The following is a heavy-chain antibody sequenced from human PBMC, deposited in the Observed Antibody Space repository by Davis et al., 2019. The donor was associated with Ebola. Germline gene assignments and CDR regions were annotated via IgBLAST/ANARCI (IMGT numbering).Heavy chain of an antibody. CDR2: LGTSADT. Sequence: PGGSLRLSCAASGFTFSSNSMNWVRQAPGKGLEWVSTLGTSADTYYADSVKGRFTISRDNSKNTLHLQMNSLRVEDTAMYYCVKDTSNIWFDVWGQGTLVTVSA. D-gene: IGHD2/OR15-2a*01. J-gene: IGHJ3*01. CDR1: GFTFSSNS. CDR3: VKDTSNIWFDV. V-gene: IGHV3-21*04.